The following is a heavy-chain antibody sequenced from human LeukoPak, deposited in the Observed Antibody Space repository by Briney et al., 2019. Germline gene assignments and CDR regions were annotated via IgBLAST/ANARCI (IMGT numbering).Heavy chain of an antibody. D-gene: IGHD3-9*01. CDR3: VKGPPFYDILTGYFKGAYFDY. J-gene: IGHJ4*02. CDR1: GFTFSSYA. CDR2: ISSNGGST. Sequence: GGSLRLSCSASGFTFSSYAMHWVRQAPGKGLEYVSAISSNGGSTYYADSVKGRFTISRDNSKNTLYLQMSSLRAEDTAVYYCVKGPPFYDILTGYFKGAYFDYWGQGTLVNVSS. V-gene: IGHV3-64D*06.